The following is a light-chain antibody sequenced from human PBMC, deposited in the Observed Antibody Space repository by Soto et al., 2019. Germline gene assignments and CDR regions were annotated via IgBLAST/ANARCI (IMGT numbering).Light chain of an antibody. CDR1: SSNIGAGYD. Sequence: QSVLAXPPSVTGAPGQRFTISCTGSSSNIGAGYDVPWYQQLPGTAPKLLIYGNSNRPSGVPDRFSGSKSGTSASLAITGLQAEDEADYYCQSYDSSLSGSRVFGTGNKVTVL. J-gene: IGLJ1*01. CDR3: QSYDSSLSGSRV. V-gene: IGLV1-40*01. CDR2: GNS.